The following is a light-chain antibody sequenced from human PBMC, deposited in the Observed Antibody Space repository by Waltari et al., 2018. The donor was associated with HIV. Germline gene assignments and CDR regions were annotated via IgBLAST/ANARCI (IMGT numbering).Light chain of an antibody. CDR2: EVS. Sequence: HSVLTQPASVSGSPRQLITISCSGPTSAMCSWNFVSWYQLSPGRAPKLIIFEVSSRPSGISDRFSGSKSGDTASLTISALRTEDEADYFCSSYSPRDSVVFGGGTKVTVL. CDR1: TSAMCSWNF. V-gene: IGLV2-14*01. CDR3: SSYSPRDSVV. J-gene: IGLJ3*02.